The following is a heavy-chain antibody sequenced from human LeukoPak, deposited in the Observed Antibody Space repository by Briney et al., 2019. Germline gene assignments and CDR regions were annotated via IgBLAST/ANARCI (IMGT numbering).Heavy chain of an antibody. CDR1: GFTFSSYA. CDR3: ARPHYGDPLRGMDV. V-gene: IGHV1-69*04. D-gene: IGHD4-17*01. Sequence: GESLRLSCAASGFTFSSYAISWVRQAPGQGLEWMGRIIPILGIANYAQKFQGRVTITADKSTSTAYMELSSLRSEDTAVYYCARPHYGDPLRGMDVWGQGTTVTVSS. J-gene: IGHJ6*02. CDR2: IIPILGIA.